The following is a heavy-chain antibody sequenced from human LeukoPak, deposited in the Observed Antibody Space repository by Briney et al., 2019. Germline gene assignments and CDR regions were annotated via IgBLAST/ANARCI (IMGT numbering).Heavy chain of an antibody. CDR1: GGSISINNYY. CDR3: ASQMNSSYDRFDY. Sequence: SSETLSLTCTVSGGSISINNYYWACIRHPPGKRLELIARIFYSGATHYNPSLKSRVTISVDTSKNKISLKLTSVTAADTAVYYRASQMNSSYDRFDYWGQGTPVTVSA. D-gene: IGHD5-12*01. CDR2: IFYSGAT. V-gene: IGHV4-39*01. J-gene: IGHJ4*02.